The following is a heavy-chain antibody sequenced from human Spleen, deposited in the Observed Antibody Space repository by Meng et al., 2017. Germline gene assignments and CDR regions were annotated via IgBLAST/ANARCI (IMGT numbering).Heavy chain of an antibody. CDR2: IIPIFGTT. CDR3: ARVTGSMGGGGFDP. J-gene: IGHJ5*02. V-gene: IGHV1-69*13. CDR1: GYSFTAYY. Sequence: SVKVSCKASGYSFTAYYIHWVRQAPGQGLESMGGIIPIFGTTNYAQKFQGRVTITADESTSTAYMELTSLRSEDTAVYYCARVTGSMGGGGFDPWGQGTLVTVSS. D-gene: IGHD2-15*01.